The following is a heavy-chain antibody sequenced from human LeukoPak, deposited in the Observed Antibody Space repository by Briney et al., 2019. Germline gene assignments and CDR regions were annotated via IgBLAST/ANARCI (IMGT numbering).Heavy chain of an antibody. CDR1: GFTFSKAW. D-gene: IGHD3-10*01. CDR3: STDYYGSGSPGFGY. V-gene: IGHV3-15*07. J-gene: IGHJ4*02. CDR2: IKSKTDGGTI. Sequence: PGGSLRLSCAASGFTFSKAWMNWVRQAPGKGLEWVGRIKSKTDGGTIDHAAPGKGRFTISRDDSKNMMYLQMNSLKTEDTAVYYCSTDYYGSGSPGFGYWGQGSLVTVSS.